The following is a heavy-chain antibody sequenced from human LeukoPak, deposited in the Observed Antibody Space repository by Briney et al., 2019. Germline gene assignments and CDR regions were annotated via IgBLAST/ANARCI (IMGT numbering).Heavy chain of an antibody. V-gene: IGHV4-34*01. J-gene: IGHJ3*02. CDR1: GASISGYY. Sequence: PSETLSLTCSVSGASISGYYWTWIRQPPGKGLEWIGEINSGGSINYNPSLKSRVTISVDTSEKQFSLKLSSVTAADTAVYYCVRPRYYYDGSSYTEIWGQGTMVTVSS. CDR2: INSGGSI. CDR3: VRPRYYYDGSSYTEI. D-gene: IGHD3-22*01.